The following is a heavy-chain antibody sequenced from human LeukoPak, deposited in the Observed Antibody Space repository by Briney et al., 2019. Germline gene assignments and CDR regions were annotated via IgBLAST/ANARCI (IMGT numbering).Heavy chain of an antibody. Sequence: ASVKVSCKASGYTFTTYYMHWVRQAPGQGLEWMGIINPSGGSTSYAQKFQGRVTMTRDTSTSTVYMELSSLRSEDMAVYYCASQRVAGGGNGFDHRGQGALVTVSS. J-gene: IGHJ5*02. V-gene: IGHV1-46*01. D-gene: IGHD2-15*01. CDR2: INPSGGST. CDR3: ASQRVAGGGNGFDH. CDR1: GYTFTTYY.